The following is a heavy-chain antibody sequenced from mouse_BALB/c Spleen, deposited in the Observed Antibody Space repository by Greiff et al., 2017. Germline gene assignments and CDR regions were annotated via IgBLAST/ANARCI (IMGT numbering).Heavy chain of an antibody. D-gene: IGHD3-3*01. J-gene: IGHJ4*01. CDR3: ARDGTPGSYYAMDY. CDR2: IRNKANGYTT. Sequence: EVKLQESGGGLVQPGGSLRLSCATSGFTFTDYYMSWVRQPPGKALEWLGFIRNKANGYTTEYSASVKGRFTISRDNSQSILYLQMNTLRAEDSATYYCARDGTPGSYYAMDYWGQGTSVTVSS. CDR1: GFTFTDYY. V-gene: IGHV7-3*02.